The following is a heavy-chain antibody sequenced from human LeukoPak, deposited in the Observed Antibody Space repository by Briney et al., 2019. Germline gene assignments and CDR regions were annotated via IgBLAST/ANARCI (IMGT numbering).Heavy chain of an antibody. CDR1: GFIFSGSW. J-gene: IGHJ4*02. D-gene: IGHD1-1*01. CDR2: IKQDGSEK. CDR3: VRHQGTTFVY. V-gene: IGHV3-7*03. Sequence: GGSLRLSCAASGFIFSGSWMTWVRQAPGKGLEWVANIKQDGSEKYYVDSVKGRFTIYRDNTKNSLYLQMNGLRAEDTAVYYCVRHQGTTFVYWGQGTLVAVSS.